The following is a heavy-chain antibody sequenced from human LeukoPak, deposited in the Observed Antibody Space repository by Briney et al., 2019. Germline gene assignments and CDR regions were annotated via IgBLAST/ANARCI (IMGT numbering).Heavy chain of an antibody. CDR3: AKDYHPYCGGDCPGAYFDL. D-gene: IGHD2-21*02. CDR2: ISYDGSNK. J-gene: IGHJ2*01. CDR1: GFTFSRYG. Sequence: GGSLRLSCAASGFTFSRYGMHWVRQAPGKGLEGVAVISYDGSNKYYADSVKGRFTISRDNSKNTLFLQMNTLRAEDTALYYCAKDYHPYCGGDCPGAYFDLWGRGTLVTVSS. V-gene: IGHV3-30*18.